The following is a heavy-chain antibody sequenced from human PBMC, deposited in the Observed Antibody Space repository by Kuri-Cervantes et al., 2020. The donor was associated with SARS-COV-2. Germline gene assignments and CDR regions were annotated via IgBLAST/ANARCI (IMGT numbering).Heavy chain of an antibody. D-gene: IGHD7-27*01. CDR1: GGSISSHY. CDR2: IYYSGST. CDR3: ARGSNWGNVPLDY. J-gene: IGHJ4*02. V-gene: IGHV4-59*11. Sequence: GSLRLSCTVSGGSISSHYWSWIRQPPGKGLEWIGYIYYSGSTNYNPSLKSRVTISVDTSKNQFSLKLSSVTAADTAVYYCARGSNWGNVPLDYWGQETLVTVSS.